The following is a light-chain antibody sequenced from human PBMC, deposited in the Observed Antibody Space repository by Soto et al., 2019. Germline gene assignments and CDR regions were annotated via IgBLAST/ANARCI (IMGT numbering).Light chain of an antibody. CDR1: QSVSSSY. CDR2: GAS. J-gene: IGKJ1*01. V-gene: IGKV3-20*01. Sequence: ESVLTQSPGTLSLSPGERATLSCRASQSVSSSYLDWYQQKPGQAPRLLIYGASSRATGIPDRFSGSGSGSDFTITISSPEPDCFAPSYYEPYGRSPPTFGQGNKVEIK. CDR3: EPYGRSPPT.